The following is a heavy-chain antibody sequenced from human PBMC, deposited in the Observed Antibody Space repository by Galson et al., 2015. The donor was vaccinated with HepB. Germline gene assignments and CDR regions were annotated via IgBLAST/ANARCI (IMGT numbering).Heavy chain of an antibody. Sequence: SVKVSCKASGYTFTSYGLNWMRQAPGQGPEWLGWISAYNGETNYAQKFQGRVTITTNTSTSTAYMELRSLRSDDTAVYYCARDGPPATTAAGSLDHWGQGTLVTVSS. V-gene: IGHV1-18*01. CDR2: ISAYNGET. D-gene: IGHD6-13*01. CDR3: ARDGPPATTAAGSLDH. J-gene: IGHJ4*02. CDR1: GYTFTSYG.